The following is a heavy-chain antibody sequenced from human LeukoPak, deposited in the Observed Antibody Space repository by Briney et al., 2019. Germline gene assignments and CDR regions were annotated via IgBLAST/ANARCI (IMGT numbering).Heavy chain of an antibody. CDR1: GGSISSGSYY. CDR3: ARGRRDTAMIIYYYYYYMDV. Sequence: SQTLSLTCTVSGGSISSGSYYWSWIRQPAGKGLEWIGRIYTSGSTNYNPSLKSRVTISVDTSKNQFSLKLSSVTAADTAVYYCARGRRDTAMIIYYYYYYMDVWGKGTTVTISS. V-gene: IGHV4-61*02. J-gene: IGHJ6*03. D-gene: IGHD5-18*01. CDR2: IYTSGST.